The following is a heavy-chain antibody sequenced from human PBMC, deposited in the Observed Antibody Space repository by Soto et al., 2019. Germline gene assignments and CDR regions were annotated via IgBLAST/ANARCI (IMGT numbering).Heavy chain of an antibody. J-gene: IGHJ6*02. CDR2: IIPIFGTA. CDR1: GGTFSSYA. CDR3: ARLIWEAAAGIRDYYYGMDV. D-gene: IGHD6-13*01. V-gene: IGHV1-69*13. Sequence: SVKVSCKASGGTFSSYAISWVRQAPGQGLEWMGGIIPIFGTANYAQKFQGRVTITADESTSTAYMELSSLRSEDTAVYYCARLIWEAAAGIRDYYYGMDVWGQGTKVTVSS.